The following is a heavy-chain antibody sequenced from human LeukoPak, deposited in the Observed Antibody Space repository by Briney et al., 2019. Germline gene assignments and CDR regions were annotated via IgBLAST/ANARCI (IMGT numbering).Heavy chain of an antibody. D-gene: IGHD1-26*01. J-gene: IGHJ6*03. CDR3: AKDSKIVGATFRSYHYMDV. Sequence: GALRLSCAASGFTFSSYAMSWVRPAPGKGLEWVSAIRGSGDRTHYADSVKGRFTISRDNSKNTLYLQMNSLRAEDTAVYYCAKDSKIVGATFRSYHYMDVWGKGTAVTVSS. CDR1: GFTFSSYA. V-gene: IGHV3-23*01. CDR2: IRGSGDRT.